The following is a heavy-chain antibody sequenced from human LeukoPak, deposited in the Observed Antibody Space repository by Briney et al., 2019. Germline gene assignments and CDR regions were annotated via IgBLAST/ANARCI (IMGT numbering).Heavy chain of an antibody. CDR2: ISGSGDLT. CDR3: AEGGRADAYEN. CDR1: GFTFSAFP. J-gene: IGHJ4*02. V-gene: IGHV3-23*01. D-gene: IGHD5-12*01. Sequence: QSGGSLRLSCAASGFTFSAFPMTWVRQAPGKGLEWVSVISGSGDLTYHADSVKGRFTISRDNSKNALYLQMNSLRPEDTAVYYCAEGGRADAYENWGQGILVTVSS.